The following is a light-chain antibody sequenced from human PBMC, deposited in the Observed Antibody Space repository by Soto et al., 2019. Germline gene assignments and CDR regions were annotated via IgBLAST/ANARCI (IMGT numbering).Light chain of an antibody. CDR1: QSLMHSDGKNY. CDR2: LGS. J-gene: IGKJ4*01. V-gene: IGKV2-28*01. CDR3: MQALRIPRT. Sequence: DLVVIQSPLSLPVTPGEQTSSSCRSNQSLMHSDGKNYLDWFLQKPGQSPQLLFYLGSNRASGVPDSFSGSASGTDFTLKISRVDAEDVGVYYCMQALRIPRTFGGGTKVEIK.